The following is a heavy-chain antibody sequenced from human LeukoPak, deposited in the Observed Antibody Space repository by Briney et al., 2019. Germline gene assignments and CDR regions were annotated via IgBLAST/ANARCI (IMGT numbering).Heavy chain of an antibody. Sequence: PSETLSLTCTVSGGSISGTSFYWGWIRQPPGKGLEWIGSIYYSGSAYYNSSLKSRVTISVDTSKNQFSLKLSSVTAADTAVYYCARGRWYENYWGQGTLVTVSS. D-gene: IGHD6-13*01. CDR2: IYYSGSA. CDR3: ARGRWYENY. V-gene: IGHV4-39*07. CDR1: GGSISGTSFY. J-gene: IGHJ4*02.